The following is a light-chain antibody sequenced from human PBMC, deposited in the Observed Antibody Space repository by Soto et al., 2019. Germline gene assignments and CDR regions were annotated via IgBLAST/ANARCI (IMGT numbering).Light chain of an antibody. CDR2: AAS. J-gene: IGKJ2*01. V-gene: IGKV1-39*01. Sequence: DIQMTQSPSSLSAAVGDRVSFTCRTSETISANYLSWYHKQPGQAPKLLIFAASSVHSGVSARFSGSGSGTDFTPTISSVQPEDSATYFCQQSFDHSFTFGQGTQLE. CDR3: QQSFDHSFT. CDR1: ETISANY.